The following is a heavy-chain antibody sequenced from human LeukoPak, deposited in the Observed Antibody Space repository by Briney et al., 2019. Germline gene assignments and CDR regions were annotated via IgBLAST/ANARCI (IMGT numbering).Heavy chain of an antibody. CDR1: GFTFSSYG. CDR2: IRYDGSNK. V-gene: IGHV3-30*02. D-gene: IGHD6-19*01. Sequence: PGGSLRLSCAASGFTFSSYGMHWVRQAPGKGLEWVAFIRYDGSNKYYADSVKGRFTISRDNSKNTLCLQMNSLRAEDTAVYYCAGAVAGTVRFDYWGQGTLVTVSS. CDR3: AGAVAGTVRFDY. J-gene: IGHJ4*02.